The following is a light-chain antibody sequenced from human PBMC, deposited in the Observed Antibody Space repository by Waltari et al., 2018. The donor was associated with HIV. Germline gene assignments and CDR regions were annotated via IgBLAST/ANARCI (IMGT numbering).Light chain of an antibody. CDR1: SSNIGAGYD. CDR3: QSYDSDLSSWF. J-gene: IGLJ2*01. Sequence: QSVLTQSTSVSGAPGQRVTISCTGSSSNIGAGYDVLWYQQLPGTAPKLLIYGNRNRPSGVPDRFSASKSGASASLAITGLRAEDEATYYCQSYDSDLSSWFFGGGTKLTVL. V-gene: IGLV1-40*01. CDR2: GNR.